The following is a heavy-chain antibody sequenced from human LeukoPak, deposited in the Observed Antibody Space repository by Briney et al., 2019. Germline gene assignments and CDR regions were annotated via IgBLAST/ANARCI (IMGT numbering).Heavy chain of an antibody. CDR1: QFTFNGSW. CDR2: MDPTGSQK. J-gene: IGHJ4*02. V-gene: IGHV3-7*01. D-gene: IGHD1-1*01. CDR3: AIWTSGNY. Sequence: GGSLGLSCADSQFTFNGSWTNWVRQAPGKGLEWVANMDPTGSQKRYVDSVRGRFTISKDNPGASLYLDMHSLRAEDTAIYYCAIWTSGNYWGQGTLVTVSS.